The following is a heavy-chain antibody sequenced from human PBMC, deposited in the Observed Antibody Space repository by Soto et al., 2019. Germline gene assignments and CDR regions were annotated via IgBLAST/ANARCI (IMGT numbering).Heavy chain of an antibody. CDR2: IIPIFGTA. CDR3: AGAAAGNVCHY. D-gene: IGHD6-13*01. Sequence: GASVKVSCKASGYTFTNYYMHWLRQAPGQGLEWMGGIIPIFGTANYAQKFQGRVTITADESTSTAYMELSSLRSEDTAVYYCAGAAAGNVCHYWGQGTMVTVSS. J-gene: IGHJ4*02. CDR1: GYTFTNYY. V-gene: IGHV1-69*13.